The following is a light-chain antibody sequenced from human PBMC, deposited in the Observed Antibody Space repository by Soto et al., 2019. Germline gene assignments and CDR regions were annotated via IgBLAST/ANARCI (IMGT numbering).Light chain of an antibody. Sequence: DIQMTQSPSTLSASVGDRVTITCRASQSVGSWLAWYQQKPGKPPKLLIYRASNLEKGVPSRFSGSGSGTEFTLTIASLQPDDFAAYYCQHYSSYPLTFGGGTKVEIK. CDR1: QSVGSW. J-gene: IGKJ4*01. CDR3: QHYSSYPLT. CDR2: RAS. V-gene: IGKV1-5*03.